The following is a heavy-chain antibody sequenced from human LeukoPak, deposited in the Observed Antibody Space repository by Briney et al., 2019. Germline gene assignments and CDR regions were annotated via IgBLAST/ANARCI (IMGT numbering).Heavy chain of an antibody. V-gene: IGHV4-39*07. CDR1: GGSISSSSYY. CDR2: IYYSGST. CDR3: ARSGYDFWSGYQIGAY. Sequence: SETPSLTCTVSGGSISSSSYYWGWIRQPPGKGLEWIGSIYYSGSTYYNPSLKSRVTISVDTSKNQFSLKLSSVTAADTAVYYCARSGYDFWSGYQIGAYWGQGTLVTVSS. D-gene: IGHD3-3*01. J-gene: IGHJ4*02.